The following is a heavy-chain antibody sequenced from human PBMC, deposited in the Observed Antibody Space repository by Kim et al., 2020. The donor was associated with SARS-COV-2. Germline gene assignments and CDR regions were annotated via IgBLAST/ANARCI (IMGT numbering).Heavy chain of an antibody. J-gene: IGHJ3*02. V-gene: IGHV3-48*03. CDR1: GFTFSSYE. CDR2: ISSSGSTI. D-gene: IGHD2-15*01. Sequence: GGSLRLSCAASGFTFSSYEMNWVRQAPGKGLEWVSYISSSGSTIYYADSVKGRFTISRDNAKNSLYLQMNSLRAEDTAVYYCARGLRYCSGGSCYNDYGDPEWERTGHAFDIWGQGTMVTVSS. CDR3: ARGLRYCSGGSCYNDYGDPEWERTGHAFDI.